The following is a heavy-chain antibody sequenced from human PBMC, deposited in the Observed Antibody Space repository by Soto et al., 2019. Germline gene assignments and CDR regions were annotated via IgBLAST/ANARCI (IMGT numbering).Heavy chain of an antibody. CDR3: TKHMIALATASIY. J-gene: IGHJ4*02. V-gene: IGHV3-23*01. D-gene: IGHD3-16*01. CDR2: ISRGGDVT. Sequence: GGSLRLSCVGSGFTFSSYAMSWVRQAPGKGLEWVSAISRGGDVTYYADSVKGRFTISRDNSKNTLLLQMNSLRAEDTAMYYCTKHMIALATASIYWGQGALVTVS. CDR1: GFTFSSYA.